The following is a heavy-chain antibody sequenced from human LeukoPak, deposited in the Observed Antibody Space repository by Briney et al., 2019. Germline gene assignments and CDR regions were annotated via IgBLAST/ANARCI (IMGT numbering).Heavy chain of an antibody. CDR1: GFTFSSYG. Sequence: GGSLRLSCAASGFTFSSYGMHWVRQAPGKGLEWVAFIRYDGSNKYYADSVKGRFTISRDNSKNTLYLQMNSLRAEDTAVYYCARDERGYSYGYSDYWGQGTLVTVSS. D-gene: IGHD5-18*01. CDR3: ARDERGYSYGYSDY. CDR2: IRYDGSNK. V-gene: IGHV3-30*02. J-gene: IGHJ4*02.